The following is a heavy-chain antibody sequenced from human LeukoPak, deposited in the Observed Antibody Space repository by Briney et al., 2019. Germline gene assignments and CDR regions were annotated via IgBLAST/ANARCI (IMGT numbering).Heavy chain of an antibody. J-gene: IGHJ4*02. V-gene: IGHV1-8*01. CDR1: GYTFTSYD. CDR2: MNPNSGNT. CDR3: ARARYGDYRFDY. Sequence: ASVKVSCKASGYTFTSYDINWVRQATGQELEWMGWMNPNSGNTGYAQKFQGRVTMTRNTSISTAYMELGSLRSEDTAVYYCARARYGDYRFDYWGQGTLVTVSS. D-gene: IGHD4-17*01.